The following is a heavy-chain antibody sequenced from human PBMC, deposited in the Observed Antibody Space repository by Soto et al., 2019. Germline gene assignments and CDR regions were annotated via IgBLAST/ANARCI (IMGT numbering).Heavy chain of an antibody. CDR3: ARDPGYCSSTSCYRGFWFDP. CDR2: IWYDGSNK. J-gene: IGHJ5*02. V-gene: IGHV3-33*01. CDR1: GFTFSSYG. D-gene: IGHD2-2*01. Sequence: QVQLVESGGGVVQPGRSLRLSCAASGFTFSSYGMHWVRQAPGKGLEWVAVIWYDGSNKYYADSVKGRFTISRDNSKNTLYLQMNSLRAEDTAVYSCARDPGYCSSTSCYRGFWFDPWGQGTLVTVSS.